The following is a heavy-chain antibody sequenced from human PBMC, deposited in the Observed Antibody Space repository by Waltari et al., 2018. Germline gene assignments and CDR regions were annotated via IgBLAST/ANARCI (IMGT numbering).Heavy chain of an antibody. Sequence: QVQLVESGGGVVQPGRSLRLSCAASGFTFSSYGMHWVRQAPGKGLEWVAVIWYDGSNKYYADSVKGRFTISRDNSKNTLYLQMNSLRAEDTAMYYCAKGAMVRGVIISDYYYYYYMDVWGKGTTVTVSS. J-gene: IGHJ6*03. D-gene: IGHD3-10*01. CDR2: IWYDGSNK. CDR3: AKGAMVRGVIISDYYYYYYMDV. CDR1: GFTFSSYG. V-gene: IGHV3-30*18.